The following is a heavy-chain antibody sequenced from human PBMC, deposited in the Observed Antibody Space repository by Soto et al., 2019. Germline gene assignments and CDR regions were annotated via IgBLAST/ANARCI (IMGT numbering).Heavy chain of an antibody. CDR2: ISYDGRSD. Sequence: QVQLVESGGGVVQPGRSLRLSCAASGFSFSYSGLHWVRQAPGKGLEWVAFISYDGRSDFYADSVRGRFTISRDNSKNTFFWEINARRPETRAIYSWAQEGLGVGGGGPPSLAHWGQGPLVPVS. J-gene: IGHJ4*02. CDR3: AQEGLGVGGGGPPSLAH. D-gene: IGHD1-26*01. V-gene: IGHV3-30*04. CDR1: GFSFSYSG.